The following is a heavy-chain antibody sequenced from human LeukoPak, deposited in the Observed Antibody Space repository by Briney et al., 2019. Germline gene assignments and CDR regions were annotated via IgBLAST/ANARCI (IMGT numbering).Heavy chain of an antibody. CDR3: ARSSTVVTTYGMDV. CDR2: IYYSGST. V-gene: IGHV4-39*07. Sequence: SETLSLTCTTSGGSISSSSYYWGWIRQPPGKGLEWIGSIYYSGSTYYNPSLKSRVTISVDTSKNQFSLKLSSVTAADTAVYYCARSSTVVTTYGMDVWGQGTTVTVSS. CDR1: GGSISSSSYY. D-gene: IGHD4-23*01. J-gene: IGHJ6*02.